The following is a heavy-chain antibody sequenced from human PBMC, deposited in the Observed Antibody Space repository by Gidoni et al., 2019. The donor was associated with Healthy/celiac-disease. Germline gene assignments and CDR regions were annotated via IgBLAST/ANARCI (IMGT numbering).Heavy chain of an antibody. D-gene: IGHD3-10*01. V-gene: IGHV4-31*03. CDR1: GGSISSGGYY. J-gene: IGHJ3*02. Sequence: QVQLQESGPGLVKPSQTLSLTCTVSGGSISSGGYYWSWIRQHPGKGLEWIGYIYYSGSTYYNPSLKSRVTISVDTSKNQFSLKLSSVTAADTAVYYCARWFGELFAQKTHAFDIWGQGTMVTVSS. CDR2: IYYSGST. CDR3: ARWFGELFAQKTHAFDI.